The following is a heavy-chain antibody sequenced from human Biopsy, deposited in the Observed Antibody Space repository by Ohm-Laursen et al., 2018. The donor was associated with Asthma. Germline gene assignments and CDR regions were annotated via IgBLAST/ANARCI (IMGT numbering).Heavy chain of an antibody. CDR1: GFTVSTNG. Sequence: SLRLSCAASGFTVSTNGMSWVRQPPGKGLEWVSAIYSGGGTYYADSVQGRVTISRDNSKNTLSLQMHSLRAEDTAVYCCARGDSSNWSHYYFDYWGQGTLVTVSS. V-gene: IGHV3-53*01. D-gene: IGHD3-22*01. J-gene: IGHJ4*02. CDR2: IYSGGGT. CDR3: ARGDSSNWSHYYFDY.